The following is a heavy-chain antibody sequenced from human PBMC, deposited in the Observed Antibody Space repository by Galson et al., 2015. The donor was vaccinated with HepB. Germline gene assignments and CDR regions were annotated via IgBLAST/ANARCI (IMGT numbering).Heavy chain of an antibody. J-gene: IGHJ4*02. Sequence: SLRLSCAASGFLFSNYGMHWVRQAPGKGLEWVAVISHDKRNKYYSDSVEGRFTVSRDNFKNKLHLQMNSLRVEDTAVYYCVKEFPPYYGFWSGHQKWGQGTQVTVSP. D-gene: IGHD3-3*01. CDR3: VKEFPPYYGFWSGHQK. CDR1: GFLFSNYG. CDR2: ISHDKRNK. V-gene: IGHV3-30*18.